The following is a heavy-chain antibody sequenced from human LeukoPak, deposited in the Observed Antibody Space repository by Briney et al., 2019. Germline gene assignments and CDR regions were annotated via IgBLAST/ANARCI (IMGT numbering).Heavy chain of an antibody. CDR1: EFTFSNYW. J-gene: IGHJ4*02. CDR2: IKEDGSDK. V-gene: IGHV3-7*01. CDR3: ARDVGYFRFDY. Sequence: GGSLRLSCAASEFTFSNYWMTWVRQAPGKGLEWVANIKEDGSDKYYVDSVKGRFTISRDNAKNSLYLQMNNLRAEDTAVYYCARDVGYFRFDYWDQGTLVTVSS. D-gene: IGHD5-18*01.